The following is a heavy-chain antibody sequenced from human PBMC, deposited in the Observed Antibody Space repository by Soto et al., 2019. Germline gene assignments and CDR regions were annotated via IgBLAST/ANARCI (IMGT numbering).Heavy chain of an antibody. D-gene: IGHD6-6*01. J-gene: IGHJ4*02. Sequence: GGSLRLSCAASGFTVSSNYMSWVRQAPGKGLEWVSVIYSGGSTYYADSVKGRFTISRENSKNTLYLQMNSLRAEDTAVYAGAREHGSSSSSHFDYWGQGTLVTVSS. CDR2: IYSGGST. CDR1: GFTVSSNY. CDR3: AREHGSSSSSHFDY. V-gene: IGHV3-53*01.